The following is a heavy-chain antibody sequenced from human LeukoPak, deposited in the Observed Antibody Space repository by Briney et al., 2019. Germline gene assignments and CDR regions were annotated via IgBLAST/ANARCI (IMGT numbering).Heavy chain of an antibody. J-gene: IGHJ1*01. Sequence: ASVKVSCKASGFTFNGHYLHWVRQAPGQGLEWVGWINPNSAGTNYAHRFRGRVAMTWDTSINTGYMELSSLRLEDTAVYYCARNGQQVRYFQHWGQGTLVTVSS. CDR1: GFTFNGHY. D-gene: IGHD6-13*01. CDR3: ARNGQQVRYFQH. CDR2: INPNSAGT. V-gene: IGHV1-2*02.